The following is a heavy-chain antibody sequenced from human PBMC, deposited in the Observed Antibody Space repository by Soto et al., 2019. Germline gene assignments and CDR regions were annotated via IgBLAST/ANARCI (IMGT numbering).Heavy chain of an antibody. J-gene: IGHJ3*02. V-gene: IGHV4-34*01. Sequence: SETLSLTCAVYGGSFSGSYWNWIRQPPGKGLEWIGEINQSGSTNYNPSLKSRVTIPVDTSKNQFSLKLSSVTAADSAVYYCARVVGSSGWYYGSFDIWGPGTMVTVSS. CDR2: INQSGST. D-gene: IGHD6-19*01. CDR3: ARVVGSSGWYYGSFDI. CDR1: GGSFSGSY.